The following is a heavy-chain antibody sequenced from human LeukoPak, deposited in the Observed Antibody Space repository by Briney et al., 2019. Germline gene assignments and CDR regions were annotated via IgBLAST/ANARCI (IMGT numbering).Heavy chain of an antibody. D-gene: IGHD3-3*01. J-gene: IGHJ6*02. CDR2: IYYSGST. Sequence: SETLSLTCTVSGGSISSGANYWSWIRQHPGKGLEWIGYIYYSGSTYYNPSLKSRVTISLDTSKNQFSLRLSSVTAADTAVYYCARQNYDEVNYYYYGLDVWGQGTTVTVSS. CDR3: ARQNYDEVNYYYYGLDV. CDR1: GGSISSGANY. V-gene: IGHV4-31*03.